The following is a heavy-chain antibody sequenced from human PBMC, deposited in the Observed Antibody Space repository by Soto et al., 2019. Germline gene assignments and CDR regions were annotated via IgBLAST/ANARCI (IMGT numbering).Heavy chain of an antibody. CDR3: ARERRNSGPYNYYFDY. CDR2: IYYSGST. D-gene: IGHD1-26*01. V-gene: IGHV4-31*03. Sequence: QVQLQESGPGLVKPSQTLSLTCTVSGGSINSGDYYWSWIRQHPGKGLEWIGYIYYSGSTYYNPYLKSRVAISVDTSKNQFSLRLSSVTAADTAVYYCARERRNSGPYNYYFDYWGQGTLVTVSS. J-gene: IGHJ4*02. CDR1: GGSINSGDYY.